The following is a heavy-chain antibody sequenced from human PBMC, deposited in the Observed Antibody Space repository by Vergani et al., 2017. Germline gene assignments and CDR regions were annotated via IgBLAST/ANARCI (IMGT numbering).Heavy chain of an antibody. D-gene: IGHD2-15*01. J-gene: IGHJ4*02. CDR2: INHSGST. V-gene: IGHV4-34*01. CDR3: ARGRRRYCSGGSCYSGVDY. CDR1: GGSFSGYY. Sequence: QVQLQESGPGLVKPSETLSLTCAVYGGSFSGYYWSWIRQPPGKGLEWIGEINHSGSTNYNPSLKSRVTISVDTAKNQFSLKLSSVTAADTAVYYCARGRRRYCSGGSCYSGVDYWGQGTLVTVSS.